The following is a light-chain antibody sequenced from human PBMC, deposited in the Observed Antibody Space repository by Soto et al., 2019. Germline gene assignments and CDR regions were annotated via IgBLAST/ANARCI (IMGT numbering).Light chain of an antibody. J-gene: IGLJ2*01. CDR2: ADN. Sequence: QSALTQTPSVSGAPGQKITMSCTGSSSNIGAGYDVHWYQQVPGTAPRLLIYADNNRPSGVPDRFSASKSGASASLAITGLQGEDEATYYCQSYDTSLSGVIFGAGTKVTVL. CDR3: QSYDTSLSGVI. V-gene: IGLV1-40*01. CDR1: SSNIGAGYD.